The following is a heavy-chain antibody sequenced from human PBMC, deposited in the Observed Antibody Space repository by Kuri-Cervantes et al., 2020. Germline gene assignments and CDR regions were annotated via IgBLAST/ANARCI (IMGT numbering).Heavy chain of an antibody. Sequence: SVKVSCKVSGYTFTCYGISWVRQAPGQGLEWMGGISPIFGTANYAQKFQGRVTVTADESTSTAYMELSSLRAEDTAVYFCATHDTSMIHWRDRDAFDIWGQGTMVTVSS. CDR3: ATHDTSMIHWRDRDAFDI. J-gene: IGHJ3*02. D-gene: IGHD5-18*01. V-gene: IGHV1-69*13. CDR2: ISPIFGTA. CDR1: GYTFTCYG.